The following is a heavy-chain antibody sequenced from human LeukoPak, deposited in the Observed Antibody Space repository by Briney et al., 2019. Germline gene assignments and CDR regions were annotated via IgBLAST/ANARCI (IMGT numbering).Heavy chain of an antibody. J-gene: IGHJ5*02. CDR3: ARRGNTYYDFWSGHSGWFDP. CDR1: GGTFSSYA. CDR2: IIPIFGTA. V-gene: IGHV1-69*05. D-gene: IGHD3-3*01. Sequence: GASVKVSCKASGGTFSSYAISWVRQAPGQGLEWMGGIIPIFGTANYAQKFQGRVTITTDESTSTAYMELSSLRSEDTAVYYCARRGNTYYDFWSGHSGWFDPWGQGTLVTVSS.